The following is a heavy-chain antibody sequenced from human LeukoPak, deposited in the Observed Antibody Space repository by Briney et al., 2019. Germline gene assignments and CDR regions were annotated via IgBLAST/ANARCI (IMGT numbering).Heavy chain of an antibody. D-gene: IGHD3-16*01. CDR1: GFTFSIYG. CDR3: ARAFFFDH. CDR2: IGNSGVTR. J-gene: IGHJ4*02. Sequence: GGSLRLSCVASGFTFSIYGMHWVRQAPGRGLEFLSYIGNSGVTRYYADSVKGRFTISRDNTKKTLYLQIDGLRAEDTAVYYCARAFFFDHWGRGTLVTVSS. V-gene: IGHV3-48*04.